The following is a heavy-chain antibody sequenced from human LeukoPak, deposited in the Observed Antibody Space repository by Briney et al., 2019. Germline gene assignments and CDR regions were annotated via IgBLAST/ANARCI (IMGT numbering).Heavy chain of an antibody. D-gene: IGHD6-19*01. V-gene: IGHV1-18*01. CDR1: GYTFTSYG. Sequence: ASVTVSCKASGYTFTSYGISWVRQAPGQGLEWMGWISAYNGNTNYAQKLQGRVTMTTDTSTSTAYMELRSLRSDDTAVYYCARVVVSGWSHYYYGMDVWGQGTTVTVSS. CDR2: ISAYNGNT. CDR3: ARVVVSGWSHYYYGMDV. J-gene: IGHJ6*02.